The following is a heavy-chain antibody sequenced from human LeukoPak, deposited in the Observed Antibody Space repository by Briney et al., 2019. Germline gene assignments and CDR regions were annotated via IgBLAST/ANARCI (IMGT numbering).Heavy chain of an antibody. CDR2: IYPGDSDT. CDR3: ARQGITGGYCSSASCPDFDY. J-gene: IGHJ4*02. V-gene: IGHV5-51*01. D-gene: IGHD2-2*01. CDR1: GYSFTSYW. Sequence: PGESLKISCKGSGYSFTSYWIGWVRQMPGKGLEWMGIIYPGDSDTRYSPSFQGQVTISADKSINTAYLQWSSLKASDTAMYYCARQGITGGYCSSASCPDFDYWGQGTLVTVSS.